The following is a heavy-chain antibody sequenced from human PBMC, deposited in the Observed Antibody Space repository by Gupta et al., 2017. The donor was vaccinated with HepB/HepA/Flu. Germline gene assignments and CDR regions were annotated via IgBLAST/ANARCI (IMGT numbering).Heavy chain of an antibody. J-gene: IGHJ6*02. CDR3: ARERSGRTIVRAAAGTVGDYYYYYYGMDV. Sequence: QVQLQQSGPGLVKPSQTLSLTCAISGDSVSSNSAAWNWIRQSPSRGLEWLGRTYYRSKWYNDYAVSVKSRITLNPDTSKNQVSLQLNSVTPEDTAVYYCARERSGRTIVRAAAGTVGDYYYYYYGMDVWGQGTTVTVSS. CDR1: GDSVSSNSAA. D-gene: IGHD6-13*01. V-gene: IGHV6-1*01. CDR2: TYYRSKWYN.